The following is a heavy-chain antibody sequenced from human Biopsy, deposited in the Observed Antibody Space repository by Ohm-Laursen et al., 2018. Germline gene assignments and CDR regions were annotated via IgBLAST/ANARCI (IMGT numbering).Heavy chain of an antibody. CDR3: ARDTRWSPYHMDV. J-gene: IGHJ6*02. D-gene: IGHD4-23*01. CDR1: GFPFSDYY. V-gene: IGHV3-11*01. CDR2: ISSGGTTI. Sequence: LTLTCAASGFPFSDYYMRWIRQAPGKGLEWVSYISSGGTTIYYADSVKGRFTISRDNAKNSLYLQMNSLRADDTAVYYCARDTRWSPYHMDVWGQGTTVTVSS.